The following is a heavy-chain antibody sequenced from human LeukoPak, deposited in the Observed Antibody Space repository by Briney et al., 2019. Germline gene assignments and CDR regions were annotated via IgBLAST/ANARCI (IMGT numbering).Heavy chain of an antibody. D-gene: IGHD2-2*02. V-gene: IGHV4-34*01. Sequence: SETLSLTCAVYGGSFSGYYWSWIRQPPGKGLEWIGEINHSGSTNYNPSLKSRVTISVDTSKDQFSLKLSSVTAADTAVYYCARALRYCSSTSCYNPNYYYYMDVWGKGTTVTVSS. CDR1: GGSFSGYY. CDR3: ARALRYCSSTSCYNPNYYYYMDV. CDR2: INHSGST. J-gene: IGHJ6*03.